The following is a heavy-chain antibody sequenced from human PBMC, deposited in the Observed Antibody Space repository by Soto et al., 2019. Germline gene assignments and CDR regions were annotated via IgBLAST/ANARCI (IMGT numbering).Heavy chain of an antibody. CDR2: IYHSGST. CDR1: GGSISSGGYS. Sequence: PSETLSLTCAVSGGSISSGGYSWSWTRQPPGKGLEWIGYIYHSGSTYYNPSLKSRVTISVDRSKNQFSLKLSSVTAADTAVYYCARGCSGWTSGYYGMDVWGQGNTVT. V-gene: IGHV4-30-2*01. D-gene: IGHD6-19*01. CDR3: ARGCSGWTSGYYGMDV. J-gene: IGHJ6*02.